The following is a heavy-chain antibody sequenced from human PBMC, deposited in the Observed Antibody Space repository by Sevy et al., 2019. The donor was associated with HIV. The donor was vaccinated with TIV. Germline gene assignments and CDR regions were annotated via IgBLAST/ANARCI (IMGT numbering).Heavy chain of an antibody. Sequence: GGSLRLSCAASGFTFSDYAMSWVRQAPGKGLEGGSAISGSGGRTYYADSVKGRFTISRDNSRNTLYLQMNSLTAEDTAVYYCARGPKVAVAPFDYWGQGTLVTVSS. CDR3: ARGPKVAVAPFDY. CDR2: ISGSGGRT. J-gene: IGHJ4*02. D-gene: IGHD6-19*01. V-gene: IGHV3-23*01. CDR1: GFTFSDYA.